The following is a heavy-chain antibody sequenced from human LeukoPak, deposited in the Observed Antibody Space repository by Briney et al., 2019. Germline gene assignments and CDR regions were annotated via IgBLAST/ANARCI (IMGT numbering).Heavy chain of an antibody. CDR1: GFSLSTSGVS. CDR2: IYWDDDK. J-gene: IGHJ4*02. CDR3: AHTRVVVAATNFDY. V-gene: IGHV2-5*02. Sequence: GSGPTLVNPTQTLTLTCTFSGFSLSTSGVSVGWIRQPPGKALEWLALIYWDDDKRYSPSLKSRLTITKDTSKNQVVLTMTNMDPVDTATYYCAHTRVVVAATNFDYWGQGTLVTVSS. D-gene: IGHD2-15*01.